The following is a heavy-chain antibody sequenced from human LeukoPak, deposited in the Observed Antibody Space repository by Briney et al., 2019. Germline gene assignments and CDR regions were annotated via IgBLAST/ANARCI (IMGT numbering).Heavy chain of an antibody. Sequence: GGSLRLSCAGSGFIFNNYAMHWVRQPPGKGLEWASGISWNSGTIDYADSVRGRFTISRDNAKNSLYLQMDSLRVEDTAFYYCAKDNRRHYTSGPNPDSLHWGQGALVTVSS. CDR2: ISWNSGTI. V-gene: IGHV3-9*01. D-gene: IGHD6-19*01. J-gene: IGHJ4*02. CDR1: GFIFNNYA. CDR3: AKDNRRHYTSGPNPDSLH.